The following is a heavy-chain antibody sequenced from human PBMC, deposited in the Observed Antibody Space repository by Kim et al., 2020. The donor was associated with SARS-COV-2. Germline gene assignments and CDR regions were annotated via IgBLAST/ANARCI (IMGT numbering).Heavy chain of an antibody. CDR3: ATGPAYNWNYNFDY. CDR1: GYTLTELS. J-gene: IGHJ4*02. V-gene: IGHV1-24*01. D-gene: IGHD1-7*01. Sequence: ASVKVSCKVSGYTLTELSMHWVRQAPGKGLEWMGGFDPEDGETIYAQKFQGRVTMTEDTSTDTAYMELSSLRSEDTAVYYCATGPAYNWNYNFDYWGQGTLVTVSS. CDR2: FDPEDGET.